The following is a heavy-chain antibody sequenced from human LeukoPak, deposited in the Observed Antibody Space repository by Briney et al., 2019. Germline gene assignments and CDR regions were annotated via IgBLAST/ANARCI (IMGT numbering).Heavy chain of an antibody. CDR2: ISGSGGST. Sequence: TGGSLRLSCAASGFTFSSYAMSWVRQAPGKGLEWVSAISGSGGSTYYADSVKGRFTISRDNSKNTLYLQMNSLRAEDTAVYYCAKAGYYDFWSGYYWNYRGQGTLVTVSS. V-gene: IGHV3-23*01. CDR1: GFTFSSYA. D-gene: IGHD3-3*01. CDR3: AKAGYYDFWSGYYWNY. J-gene: IGHJ4*02.